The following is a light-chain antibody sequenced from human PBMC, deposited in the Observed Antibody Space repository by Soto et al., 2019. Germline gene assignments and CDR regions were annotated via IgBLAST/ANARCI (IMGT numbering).Light chain of an antibody. CDR1: SGHSSNA. J-gene: IGLJ3*02. CDR3: QTWGTGFWV. CDR2: INSDGSH. Sequence: QSVLTQSPSASASLGASVKLTCTLSSGHSSNAIVWHQQQPEKDPRYLMKINSDGSHSQGDGIPDRFSGSSSGAERYLTISSLQSEDEADYYCQTWGTGFWVFGGGTKLTVL. V-gene: IGLV4-69*01.